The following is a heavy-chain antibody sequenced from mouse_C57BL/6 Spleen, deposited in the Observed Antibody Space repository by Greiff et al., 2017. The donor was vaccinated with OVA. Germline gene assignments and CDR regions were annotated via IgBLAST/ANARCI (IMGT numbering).Heavy chain of an antibody. V-gene: IGHV3-6*01. Sequence: DVKLVESGPGLVKPSQSLSLTCSVTGYSITSGYYWNWIRQFPGNKLEWMGYISYDGSNNYNPSLKNRISITRDTSKNQFFLKLNSVTTEDTATYYCARDGTGVDYWGQGTTLTVSS. CDR2: ISYDGSN. D-gene: IGHD4-1*01. CDR3: ARDGTGVDY. J-gene: IGHJ2*01. CDR1: GYSITSGYY.